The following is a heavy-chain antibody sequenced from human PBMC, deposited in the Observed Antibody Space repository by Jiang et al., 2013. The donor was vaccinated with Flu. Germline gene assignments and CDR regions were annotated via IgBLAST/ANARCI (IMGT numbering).Heavy chain of an antibody. V-gene: IGHV3-30-3*01. CDR2: ISNDGSNK. CDR3: ARDSYGDYYFDY. D-gene: IGHD4-17*01. Sequence: QLVESGGGVVHPGRSLRLSCVASGFTFSSFDMNWVRQAPGKGLEWVSFISNDGSNKYYAPSVKGRFTISRDNSKNTVYLQMISLRPDDTAVFYCARDSYGDYYFDYWGQGTLVTVSS. CDR1: GFTFSSFD. J-gene: IGHJ4*02.